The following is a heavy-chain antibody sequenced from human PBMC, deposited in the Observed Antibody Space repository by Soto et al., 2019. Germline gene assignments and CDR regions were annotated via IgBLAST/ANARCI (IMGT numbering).Heavy chain of an antibody. CDR1: GGSISSGGYY. V-gene: IGHV4-31*03. J-gene: IGHJ4*02. CDR3: ARVGRDSGYYRKTTSIFDY. CDR2: IYYSGST. Sequence: QVQLQESGPGLVKPSQTLSLTCTVSGGSISSGGYYWSWIRQHPGKGLEWIGYIYYSGSTYYNPSLKSRVTISVDTSKNQFSLKLSSVTAADTAVYYCARVGRDSGYYRKTTSIFDYWGQGTLVTVSS. D-gene: IGHD3-3*01.